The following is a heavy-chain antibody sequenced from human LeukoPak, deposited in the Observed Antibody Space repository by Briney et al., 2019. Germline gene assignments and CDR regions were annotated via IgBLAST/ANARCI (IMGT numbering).Heavy chain of an antibody. D-gene: IGHD5-18*01. CDR3: VRGYSYGGDY. Sequence: SVTVSCKASGGTFSSYAISWVRQAPGQGLEWMGRIIPILGIANYAQKFQGRVTITADKSTSTAYMELSSLRSEDTAVYYCVRGYSYGGDYWGQGTLVTVS. V-gene: IGHV1-69*04. CDR2: IIPILGIA. CDR1: GGTFSSYA. J-gene: IGHJ4*02.